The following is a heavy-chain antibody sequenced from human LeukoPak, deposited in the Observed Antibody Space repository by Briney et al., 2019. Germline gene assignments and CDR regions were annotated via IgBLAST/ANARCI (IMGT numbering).Heavy chain of an antibody. V-gene: IGHV3-30*02. D-gene: IGHD6-19*01. CDR3: AREGGYSSGWHDYYFDY. CDR2: IRYDGSNK. J-gene: IGHJ4*02. CDR1: GFTFSSYA. Sequence: GGSLRLSCAASGFTFSSYAMHWVRQAPGKGLEWVAFIRYDGSNKYYADSVKGRFTISRDNSKNTLYLQMNSLRAEDTAVYYCAREGGYSSGWHDYYFDYWGQGTLVTVSS.